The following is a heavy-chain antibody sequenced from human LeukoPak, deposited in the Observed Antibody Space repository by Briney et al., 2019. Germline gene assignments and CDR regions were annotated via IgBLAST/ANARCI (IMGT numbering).Heavy chain of an antibody. J-gene: IGHJ4*02. CDR3: ARLGDTAMVRGGPDY. Sequence: GESLKISCKGSGYSFTSYWIGWVRQMPGKGLEWMGIIYPGDSDTRYSPSFQGQVTISADKSISTAYLQWSSLKASDTAMYYCARLGDTAMVRGGPDYWGQGTLVTVSS. D-gene: IGHD5-18*01. V-gene: IGHV5-51*01. CDR2: IYPGDSDT. CDR1: GYSFTSYW.